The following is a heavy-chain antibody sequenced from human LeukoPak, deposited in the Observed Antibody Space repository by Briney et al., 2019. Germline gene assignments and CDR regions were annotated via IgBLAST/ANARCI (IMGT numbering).Heavy chain of an antibody. CDR3: ARVNVLLWFGELRSYYYYMDV. CDR1: GYTLTELS. CDR2: FDPEDGET. J-gene: IGHJ6*03. Sequence: ASVKVSCKVSGYTLTELSMHWVRQAPGKGLEWMGGFDPEDGETIYAQKFQGRVTMTTDTSTSTAYMELRSLRSDDTAVYYCARVNVLLWFGELRSYYYYMDVWGKGTTVTISS. D-gene: IGHD3-10*01. V-gene: IGHV1-24*01.